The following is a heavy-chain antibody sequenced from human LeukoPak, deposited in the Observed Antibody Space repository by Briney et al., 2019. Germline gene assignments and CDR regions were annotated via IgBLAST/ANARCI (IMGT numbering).Heavy chain of an antibody. CDR1: GFTFSSYG. V-gene: IGHV3-30*19. Sequence: GGSLRLSCAASGFTFSSYGMHWVRQAPGKGLEWVAVIWYDGSKKYYADSVKGRFTISRDNSKNTLYLQMNSLRAEDTAVYYCARDYYDSSGYSTDAFDIWGQGTMVTVSS. CDR3: ARDYYDSSGYSTDAFDI. D-gene: IGHD3-22*01. CDR2: IWYDGSKK. J-gene: IGHJ3*02.